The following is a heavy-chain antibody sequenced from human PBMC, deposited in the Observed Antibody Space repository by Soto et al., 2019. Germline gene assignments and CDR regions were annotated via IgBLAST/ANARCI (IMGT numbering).Heavy chain of an antibody. V-gene: IGHV3-30*18. CDR1: GFTFSSYG. CDR2: ISYDGSNK. CDR3: AKDSVGESNCFDP. J-gene: IGHJ5*02. D-gene: IGHD1-26*01. Sequence: GGSLRLSCAASGFTFSSYGMHWVRQAPGKGLEWVAVISYDGSNKYYADSVKGRFTISRDNSKNTLYLQMNSLRAEDTAVYYCAKDSVGESNCFDPWGQGTLVTVSS.